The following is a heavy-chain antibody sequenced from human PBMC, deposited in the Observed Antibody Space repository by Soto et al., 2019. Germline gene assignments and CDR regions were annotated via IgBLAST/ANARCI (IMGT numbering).Heavy chain of an antibody. CDR3: ARQYTSSWSNWFDP. CDR1: GGTFSSYA. Sequence: SVKVSCEASGGTFSSYAISWVRQAPGQGLEWMGGIIPIFGTANYAQKFQGRVTITADKSTSTAYMELSSLRSEDTAVYYCARQYTSSWSNWFDPWGQGTLVTVS. V-gene: IGHV1-69*06. D-gene: IGHD6-13*01. CDR2: IIPIFGTA. J-gene: IGHJ5*02.